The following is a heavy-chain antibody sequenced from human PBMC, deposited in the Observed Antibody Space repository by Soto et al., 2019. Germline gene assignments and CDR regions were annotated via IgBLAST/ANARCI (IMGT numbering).Heavy chain of an antibody. J-gene: IGHJ4*02. CDR2: IYYSGST. CDR3: ARHYGDEYSSSWYPFDY. V-gene: IGHV4-59*08. CDR1: GGSISSYY. Sequence: SETLSLTCTVSGGSISSYYWSWIRQPPGKGLEWIGYIYYSGSTNYNPSLKSRVTISVDTSKNQFSLKLSSVTAADTAVYYCARHYGDEYSSSWYPFDYWGQGTLVTVSS. D-gene: IGHD6-13*01.